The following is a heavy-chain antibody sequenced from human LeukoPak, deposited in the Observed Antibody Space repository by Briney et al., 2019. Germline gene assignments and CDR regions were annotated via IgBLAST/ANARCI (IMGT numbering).Heavy chain of an antibody. V-gene: IGHV3-33*06. Sequence: PGRSLRLSCAASGFTFSSYGMHWVRQAPGKGLEWVAVIWYDGSNKYYANSVKGRFTISRDNSKNTLYLQMNSLRAEDTAVYYCAKEGYSYVSTRFDYWGQGTLVTVSS. CDR1: GFTFSSYG. CDR2: IWYDGSNK. J-gene: IGHJ4*02. D-gene: IGHD5-18*01. CDR3: AKEGYSYVSTRFDY.